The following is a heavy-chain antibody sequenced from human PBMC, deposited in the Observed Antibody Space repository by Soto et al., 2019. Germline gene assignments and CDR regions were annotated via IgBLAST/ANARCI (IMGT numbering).Heavy chain of an antibody. J-gene: IGHJ4*02. CDR2: FYHSGNT. Sequence: SETLSLTCTVSRASISDYYWSWVRQPSGKGLEWIGTFYHSGNTYYNPSLGSRVTISVDTSKNQLSLNVNSVTAADTAVYYCARQSGSGWENVDYWGQGTLVTVSS. D-gene: IGHD6-19*01. V-gene: IGHV4-59*08. CDR3: ARQSGSGWENVDY. CDR1: RASISDYY.